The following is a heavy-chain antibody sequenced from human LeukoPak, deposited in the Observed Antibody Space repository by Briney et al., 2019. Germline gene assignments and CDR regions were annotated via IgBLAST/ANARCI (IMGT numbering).Heavy chain of an antibody. CDR2: IYYSGST. V-gene: IGHV4-59*01. CDR3: ARAQQLRYYGMDV. D-gene: IGHD6-13*01. J-gene: IGHJ6*02. CDR1: GGSISSYY. Sequence: SETLSLTCTVSGGSISSYYWCWIRQPPGKGLEWIGYIYYSGSTNYNPSLKSRVTISVDTSKNQFSLKLSSVTAADTAVYYCARAQQLRYYGMDVWGQGTTVTVSS.